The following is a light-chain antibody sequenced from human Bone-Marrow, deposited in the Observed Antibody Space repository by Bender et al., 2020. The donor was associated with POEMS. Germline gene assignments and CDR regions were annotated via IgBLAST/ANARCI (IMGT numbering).Light chain of an antibody. J-gene: IGLJ1*01. CDR2: NVR. Sequence: QSALTQPPSVSGSPGQSVTISCTGTGSDVADYDYVSWYQQHPGKAPKLIIFNVRDRPSGVSHRFSGAKSGDTASLTISGRQAEDEAEYYCGSYKESYTLVCGAGTRVAVL. CDR1: GSDVADYDY. V-gene: IGLV2-11*01. CDR3: GSYKESYTLV.